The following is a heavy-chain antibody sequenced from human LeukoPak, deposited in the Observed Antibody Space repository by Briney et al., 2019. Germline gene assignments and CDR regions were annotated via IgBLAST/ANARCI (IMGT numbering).Heavy chain of an antibody. V-gene: IGHV3-21*01. CDR3: ARVGRDYGYYFDY. CDR1: GFTFSSYS. Sequence: GGSLRLSCAASGFTFSSYSMNWVRQAPGKGLEWVSSISSSSSYIYYADSVKGRFTISRDNAKNSLYLQMNSLRAEDTAVYYCARVGRDYGYYFDYWGQGTLVTVSS. J-gene: IGHJ4*02. CDR2: ISSSSSYI. D-gene: IGHD4/OR15-4a*01.